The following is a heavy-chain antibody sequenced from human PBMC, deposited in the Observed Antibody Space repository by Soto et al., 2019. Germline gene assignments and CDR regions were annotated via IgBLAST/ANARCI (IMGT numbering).Heavy chain of an antibody. V-gene: IGHV1-18*04. CDR3: ASAGYCSSTSCLNWFDP. Sequence: QVQLVQSGAEVKKPGASVKVSCKASGYTFTSYGISWVRQAPGQGLEWMGWISAYNGNTNYAQKLQGRVTMTTDTATSTAYMELRSLRSDDTAVYYCASAGYCSSTSCLNWFDPWGQGTLVTVSS. J-gene: IGHJ5*02. CDR2: ISAYNGNT. CDR1: GYTFTSYG. D-gene: IGHD2-2*01.